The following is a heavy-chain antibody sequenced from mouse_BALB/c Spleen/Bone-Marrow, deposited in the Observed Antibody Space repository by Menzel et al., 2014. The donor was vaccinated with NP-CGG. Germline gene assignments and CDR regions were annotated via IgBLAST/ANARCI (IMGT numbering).Heavy chain of an antibody. Sequence: EVKLMESGGGLVKPGGSLKLSCAASGFTFSDYYMYWVRQTPEKRLEWVATISDGGSYIYYPDSVKGRFTTSRDNAKNNLYLQMSSLKSEDTAMYYCARFYYYGSSYFDVWGAGTTVTVSS. CDR1: GFTFSDYY. J-gene: IGHJ1*01. CDR3: ARFYYYGSSYFDV. D-gene: IGHD1-1*01. V-gene: IGHV5-4*02. CDR2: ISDGGSYI.